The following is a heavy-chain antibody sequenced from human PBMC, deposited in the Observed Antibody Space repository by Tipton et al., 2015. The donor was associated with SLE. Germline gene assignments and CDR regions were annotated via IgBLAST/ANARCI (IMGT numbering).Heavy chain of an antibody. CDR1: GGSISSHY. CDR3: ARIRTESSGWFTLYYYYGMDV. J-gene: IGHJ6*02. Sequence: TLSLTCTVSGGSISSHYWSWIRQPPGKGLEWIGYIYFTGSTNYNPSLKSRVTISVDMSKNQFSLKLTSVTAADTAVYYCARIRTESSGWFTLYYYYGMDVWGQGTTVTVSS. V-gene: IGHV4-59*11. D-gene: IGHD6-19*01. CDR2: IYFTGST.